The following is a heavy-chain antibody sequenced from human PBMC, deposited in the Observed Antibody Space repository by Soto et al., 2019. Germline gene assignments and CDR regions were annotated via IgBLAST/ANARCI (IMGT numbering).Heavy chain of an antibody. Sequence: QLQLQESGSGLVKPSQTLSLTCAVSGGSISSGGYSWSWIRQPPGKGLAWIGYIYHSGSTYYNPSLQSRVTISVDRSKNQFSLKLSSVTAADTAVYYCARAGGLGAVAADYWGQGTLVTVSS. CDR1: GGSISSGGYS. J-gene: IGHJ4*02. V-gene: IGHV4-30-2*01. D-gene: IGHD6-19*01. CDR2: IYHSGST. CDR3: ARAGGLGAVAADY.